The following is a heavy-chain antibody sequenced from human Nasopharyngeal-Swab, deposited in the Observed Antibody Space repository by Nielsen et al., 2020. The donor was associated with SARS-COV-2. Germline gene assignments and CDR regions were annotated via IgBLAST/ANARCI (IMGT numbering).Heavy chain of an antibody. CDR1: GFTFSSYS. J-gene: IGHJ4*02. V-gene: IGHV3-21*01. Sequence: GGSLRLSCAASGFTFSSYSMNWVRQAQGKGLEWVSSISSSSSYIYYADSVKGRFTISRDNAKNSLYLQMNSLRAEDTAVYYCATAFGVTMISPCNYWGQGTLVTVSS. CDR3: ATAFGVTMISPCNY. D-gene: IGHD3-22*01. CDR2: ISSSSSYI.